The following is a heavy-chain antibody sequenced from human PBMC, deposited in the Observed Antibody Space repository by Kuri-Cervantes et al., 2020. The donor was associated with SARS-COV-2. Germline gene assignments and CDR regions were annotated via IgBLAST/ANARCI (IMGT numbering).Heavy chain of an antibody. V-gene: IGHV3-73*01. CDR2: IRSKANSYAT. Sequence: GESLKISCAASGFTFSGSAMHWVRQASGKGLEWVGRIRSKANSYATAYAASVKGRFTISRDDSKNTAYLQMNSLRAEDTAVYYCAKAGENYYYYYMDVWGKGTTVTVSS. J-gene: IGHJ6*03. D-gene: IGHD3-16*01. CDR3: AKAGENYYYYYMDV. CDR1: GFTFSGSA.